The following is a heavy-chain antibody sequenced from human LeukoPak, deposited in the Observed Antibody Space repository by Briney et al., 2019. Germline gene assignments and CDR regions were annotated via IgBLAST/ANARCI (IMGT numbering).Heavy chain of an antibody. CDR2: ISGSGGST. D-gene: IGHD2-2*01. J-gene: IGHJ4*02. V-gene: IGHV3-23*01. CDR3: AKDLVPAAPWGSYYFDY. Sequence: GGSLRLSCAASGFTFSSYAMSWVRQAPGKGLEWVSAISGSGGSTYYADSVKGRFTISRDNSKNTLYLQMHSLRAEDTAVYYCAKDLVPAAPWGSYYFDYWGQGTLVTVSS. CDR1: GFTFSSYA.